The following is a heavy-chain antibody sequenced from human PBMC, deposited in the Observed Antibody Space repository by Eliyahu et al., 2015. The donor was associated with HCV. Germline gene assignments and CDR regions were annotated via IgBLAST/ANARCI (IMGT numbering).Heavy chain of an antibody. D-gene: IGHD6-13*01. J-gene: IGHJ6*04. Sequence: QVQLVQSGAEVKKPGSSVKVSCKASGGTFXXYSIXWVRXAPGQGLQWVGGIIPLLGTTNYGQNFQGRVTITADESTNTAYMELNSLRSEDTAVYYCAKDRVRRATGGIMENDYPYYGMDIWGRGTKVTVSS. CDR1: GGTFXXYS. V-gene: IGHV1-69*01. CDR3: AKDRVRRATGGIMENDYPYYGMDI. CDR2: IIPLLGTT.